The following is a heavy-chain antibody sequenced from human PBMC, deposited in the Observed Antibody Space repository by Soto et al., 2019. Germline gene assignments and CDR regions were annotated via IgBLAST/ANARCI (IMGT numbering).Heavy chain of an antibody. D-gene: IGHD3-22*01. V-gene: IGHV4-34*01. Sequence: SETLSLTCAVYGGSFSAYDWSWIRQPPGKGLEWIGEINHSGGTSYNPSLRSRVTISVDTSKSQFSLKLTSVTAADRAVYYCARGSVDTVDSSGFYEYWGQVTPITVSS. CDR3: ARGSVDTVDSSGFYEY. J-gene: IGHJ4*02. CDR2: INHSGGT. CDR1: GGSFSAYD.